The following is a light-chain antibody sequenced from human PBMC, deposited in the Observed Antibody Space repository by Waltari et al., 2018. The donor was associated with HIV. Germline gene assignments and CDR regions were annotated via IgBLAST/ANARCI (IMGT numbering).Light chain of an antibody. CDR2: EVT. J-gene: IGLJ2*01. Sequence: QSALTQPASVSGSPGQSVTIPCTGTTSDFGRYNSISWYQQHPGNVPKVIIYEVTRRPSGVPHRFSGSRSGNTASLTISGLQAEDEAVYYCSTHTTSDTLIFGGGTKLTVL. CDR1: TSDFGRYNS. CDR3: STHTTSDTLI. V-gene: IGLV2-14*03.